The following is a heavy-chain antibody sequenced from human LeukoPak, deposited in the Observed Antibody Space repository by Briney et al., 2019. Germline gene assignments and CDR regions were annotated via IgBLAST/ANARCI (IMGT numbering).Heavy chain of an antibody. Sequence: VASVKLSCTASGYTFTCYYMHWVRQAPGQGLEWMGWINPNSGGTNYAQKFQGRVTMTRDTSISTAYMELSRLRSDDPAVYYCARDRRVVPAAMSAFDIWGQGAMVTVSS. CDR1: GYTFTCYY. D-gene: IGHD2-2*01. J-gene: IGHJ3*02. V-gene: IGHV1-2*02. CDR3: ARDRRVVPAAMSAFDI. CDR2: INPNSGGT.